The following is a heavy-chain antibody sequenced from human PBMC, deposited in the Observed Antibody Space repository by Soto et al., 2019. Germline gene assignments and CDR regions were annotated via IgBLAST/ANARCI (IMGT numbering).Heavy chain of an antibody. CDR2: IKSKTDGGTT. D-gene: IGHD2-15*01. Sequence: GGSLRLSCAASGFTFSNAWMNWVRQAPGKGLEWVGRIKSKTDGGTTDYAAPVKGRFTISRDDSKNTLYLQMNSLKTEDTAVYYCTTDRKMVVAANYYYYGMDVWGQGTTVTVSS. CDR3: TTDRKMVVAANYYYYGMDV. J-gene: IGHJ6*02. CDR1: GFTFSNAW. V-gene: IGHV3-15*07.